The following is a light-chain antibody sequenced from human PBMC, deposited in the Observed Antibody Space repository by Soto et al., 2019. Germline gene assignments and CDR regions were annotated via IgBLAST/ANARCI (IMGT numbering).Light chain of an antibody. Sequence: EVVLTHSPATLSLSPGERATLSCSSSESVFGYLAWYQHKPGQAPRLLIYGASTRATGVPARFSVSGSGTEFTLTINSLQSEDFAVYYCQRYNNWPLTFGGGTKVDI. J-gene: IGKJ4*01. V-gene: IGKV3-15*01. CDR3: QRYNNWPLT. CDR1: ESVFGY. CDR2: GAS.